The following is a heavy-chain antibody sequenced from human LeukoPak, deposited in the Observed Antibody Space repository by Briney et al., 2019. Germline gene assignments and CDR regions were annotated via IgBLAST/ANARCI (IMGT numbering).Heavy chain of an antibody. D-gene: IGHD3-3*01. CDR2: MNPNSGNT. V-gene: IGHV1-8*01. J-gene: IGHJ4*02. Sequence: ASVKVSRKASGYTFTSYDINWVRQATGQGLEWMGWMNPNSGNTGYAQKFQVRVTMTRNTSISTAYMELSSLRSEDTAVYYCARVQRYDFWSGYSMFFDYWGQGTLVTVSS. CDR3: ARVQRYDFWSGYSMFFDY. CDR1: GYTFTSYD.